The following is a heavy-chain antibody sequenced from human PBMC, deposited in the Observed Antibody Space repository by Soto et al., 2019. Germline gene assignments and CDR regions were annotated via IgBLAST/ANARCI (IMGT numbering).Heavy chain of an antibody. V-gene: IGHV4-34*01. CDR1: GGSFSGYY. CDR3: ARRYSGYVFLK. Sequence: SETLSLTCAVYGGSFSGYYWSWIRQPPGKGLEWIGEINHSGSTNYNPSLKSRVTISVDTSKNQFSLKLSSVTAADTAVHYCARRYSGYVFLKWGQGTLVTVSS. D-gene: IGHD5-12*01. J-gene: IGHJ4*02. CDR2: INHSGST.